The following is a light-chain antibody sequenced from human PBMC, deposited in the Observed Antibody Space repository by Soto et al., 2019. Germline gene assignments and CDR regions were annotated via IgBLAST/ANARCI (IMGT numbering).Light chain of an antibody. J-gene: IGLJ3*02. CDR1: SSDVGGYNY. V-gene: IGLV2-14*03. Sequence: QSVLTQPASVSGSPGQSITLSCTGTSSDVGGYNYVSWHQHHPGKAPKLMIYDVSNRPSGVSNRFSGSKSGNTASLTISGLQDEDEADYYCRSYTTSSTWVFGGGTKLTVL. CDR3: RSYTTSSTWV. CDR2: DVS.